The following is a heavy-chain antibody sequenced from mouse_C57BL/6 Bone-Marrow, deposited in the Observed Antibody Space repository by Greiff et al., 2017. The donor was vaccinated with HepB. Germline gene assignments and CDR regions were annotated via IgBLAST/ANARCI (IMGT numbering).Heavy chain of an antibody. V-gene: IGHV1-52*01. J-gene: IGHJ4*01. CDR3: ARPGQLSLPYYYAMDY. Sequence: QVQLQQPGAELVRPGSSVKLSCKASGYTFTSYWMHWVKQRPIQGLEWIGNIDPSDSETHYNQKFKDKATLTVDKSSSTAYMQLSSLTSEDSAVYYCARPGQLSLPYYYAMDYWGQGTSVTVSS. D-gene: IGHD3-2*02. CDR1: GYTFTSYW. CDR2: IDPSDSET.